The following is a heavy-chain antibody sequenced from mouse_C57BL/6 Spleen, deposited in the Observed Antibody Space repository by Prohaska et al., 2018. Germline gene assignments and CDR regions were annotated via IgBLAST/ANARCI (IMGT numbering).Heavy chain of an antibody. V-gene: IGHV2-2*01. CDR2: ILSGGST. CDR3: VSRSWFAY. D-gene: IGHD2-14*01. J-gene: IGHJ3*01. CDR1: GNSLTSYG. Sequence: QVQLKQSGPGLVQPSQSLSITCTVPGNSLTSYGVHWVRQSPGKGLEWLGVILSGGSTDYNAAFISRLSISKDNTKSQVFFKMKSLQGYDTAIYYCVSRSWFAYWGHGTLVTFSA.